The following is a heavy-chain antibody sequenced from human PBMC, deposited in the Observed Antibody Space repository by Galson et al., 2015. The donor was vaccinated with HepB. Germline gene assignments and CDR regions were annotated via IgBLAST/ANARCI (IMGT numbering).Heavy chain of an antibody. V-gene: IGHV3-73*01. CDR3: SRLLDLAGYSII. Sequence: SLRLSCAASGFTFSGSAMHWVRQTSGKGLEWVGRIGSKANYYATAYAASVKGRFIISRGDSKNTAFMQMDSLKTEDTAVYYCSRLLDLAGYSIIWGQGTLVSGAS. J-gene: IGHJ4*02. CDR1: GFTFSGSA. CDR2: IGSKANYYAT. D-gene: IGHD5-24*01.